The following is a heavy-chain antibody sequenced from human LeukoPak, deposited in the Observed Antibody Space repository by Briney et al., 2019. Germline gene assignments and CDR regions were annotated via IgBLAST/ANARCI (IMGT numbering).Heavy chain of an antibody. CDR1: GGSFSGYY. J-gene: IGHJ6*03. D-gene: IGHD2-2*01. Sequence: SETLSLTCAVYGGSFSGYYWSWIRQPPGKGLEWIGYIYYSGSTNYNPSPKSRVTVSVDTTKNKFSRKLSSMTTADTAVLYCAGEGKDIVVVPAAMRYYYYMDVWGKGTTVTISS. V-gene: IGHV4-59*01. CDR2: IYYSGST. CDR3: AGEGKDIVVVPAAMRYYYYMDV.